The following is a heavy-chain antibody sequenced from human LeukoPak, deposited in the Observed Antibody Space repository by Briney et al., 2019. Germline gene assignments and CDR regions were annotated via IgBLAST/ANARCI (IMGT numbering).Heavy chain of an antibody. D-gene: IGHD2-15*01. V-gene: IGHV4-59*01. J-gene: IGHJ4*02. CDR1: GVSISGYY. Sequence: SETLSLTCTVSGVSISGYYWSWLRQPPGKGLEWVGYIYYSGSTNYNTSLKSRVSISVDTSKNQFSLKLSSVTAADTAVYYCARGFCSGGSCYSAIFDHWGQGTLVTVSS. CDR3: ARGFCSGGSCYSAIFDH. CDR2: IYYSGST.